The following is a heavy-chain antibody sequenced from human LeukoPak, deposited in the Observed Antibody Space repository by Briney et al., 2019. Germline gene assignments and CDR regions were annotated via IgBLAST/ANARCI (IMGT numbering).Heavy chain of an antibody. CDR1: GFTFSSYS. CDR3: VRRLRGWSSGFDY. Sequence: GGSLRLSCAASGFTFSSYSMNWVRQAPGKGLEWVSSISSSGSHIFHADSVKGRFTISRDDAKNSMYLQMNSLRAGDTAVYYCVRRLRGWSSGFDYWGQGILVTVSS. J-gene: IGHJ4*02. CDR2: ISSSGSHI. D-gene: IGHD6-19*01. V-gene: IGHV3-21*01.